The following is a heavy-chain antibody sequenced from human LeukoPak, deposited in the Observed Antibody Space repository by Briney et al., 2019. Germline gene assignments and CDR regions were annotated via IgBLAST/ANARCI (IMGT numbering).Heavy chain of an antibody. J-gene: IGHJ4*02. CDR2: ISGSGGST. V-gene: IGHV3-23*01. CDR1: GFTFSSYA. CDR3: AKDGVTYPSLDY. D-gene: IGHD2-21*02. Sequence: GGSLRLSCAASGFTFSSYAMSWVRRAPGQGLEWVSAISGSGGSTYYADSVKGRFTISRDNSKNTLYLQMNSLRAEDTAVYYCAKDGVTYPSLDYWGQGTMVTVSS.